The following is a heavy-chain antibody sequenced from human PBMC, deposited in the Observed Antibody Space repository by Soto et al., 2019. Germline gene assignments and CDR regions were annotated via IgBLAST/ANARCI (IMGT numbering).Heavy chain of an antibody. D-gene: IGHD6-6*01. V-gene: IGHV5-51*01. CDR2: IYPGDSDT. CDR1: GYSFTSYW. CDR3: ARMEYSSSSLFDP. Sequence: PGESLKISCNGSGYSFTSYWIGWVRQMPGKGLEWMGIIYPGDSDTRYSPSFQGQVTISADKSISTAYLQWSSLKASDTAMYYCARMEYSSSSLFDPWGQGTLVTVSS. J-gene: IGHJ5*02.